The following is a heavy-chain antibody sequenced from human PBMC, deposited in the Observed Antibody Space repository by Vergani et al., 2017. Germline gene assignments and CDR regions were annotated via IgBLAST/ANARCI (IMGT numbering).Heavy chain of an antibody. J-gene: IGHJ4*02. V-gene: IGHV3-64*07. Sequence: EVQLVESGGGLVQPGGSLRLSCAASGFTFSSYAMHWVRQAPGKGLEYVSGISNNGGSTYYADSVKGRFTMSGDNSKNPLYLQMGSLRAGDMAVYYCARRYCSSTSCYYFDYWGQGTLVTVSS. D-gene: IGHD2-2*01. CDR2: ISNNGGST. CDR3: ARRYCSSTSCYYFDY. CDR1: GFTFSSYA.